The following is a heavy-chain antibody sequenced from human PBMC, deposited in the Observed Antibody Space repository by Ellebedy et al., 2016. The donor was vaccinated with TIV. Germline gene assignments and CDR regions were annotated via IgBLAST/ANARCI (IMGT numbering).Heavy chain of an antibody. J-gene: IGHJ6*02. CDR2: IWYDGSNK. D-gene: IGHD5-18*01. V-gene: IGHV3-33*01. CDR3: ARETQLGYSYGMDV. CDR1: GFTFSSYG. Sequence: GESLKISXAASGFTFSSYGMHWVRQAPGKGLEWVAVIWYDGSNKYYADSVKGRFTISRDNSKNTLYLQMNSLRAEDTAVYYCARETQLGYSYGMDVWGQGTTVTVSS.